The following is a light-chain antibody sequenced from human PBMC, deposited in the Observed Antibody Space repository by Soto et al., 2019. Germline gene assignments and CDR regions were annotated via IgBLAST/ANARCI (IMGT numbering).Light chain of an antibody. Sequence: QSVLTQPPSAPGSPGQSFTISCTGTSSDIGAYNYVSWYQQRPGKAPKLMIYEVSRRPSGVPYRFSGSKSGSTASLTVSGLHTEDEADYYCSSYAGNNTYVFGSGTKFTVL. J-gene: IGLJ1*01. CDR3: SSYAGNNTYV. CDR2: EVS. CDR1: SSDIGAYNY. V-gene: IGLV2-8*01.